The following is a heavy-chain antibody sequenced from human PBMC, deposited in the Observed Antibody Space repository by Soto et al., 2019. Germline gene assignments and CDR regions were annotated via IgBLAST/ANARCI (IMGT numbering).Heavy chain of an antibody. CDR1: GYSISSGYY. V-gene: IGHV4-38-2*02. Sequence: SETLSLTCAVSGYSISSGYYWGWIRQPPGKGLEWIGSIYHSGSTYYNPSLKSRVTISVDTSKNQFSLKLSSVTAADTAVYYCARDEWYGDYDYWGQGTLVT. CDR2: IYHSGST. D-gene: IGHD4-17*01. J-gene: IGHJ4*02. CDR3: ARDEWYGDYDY.